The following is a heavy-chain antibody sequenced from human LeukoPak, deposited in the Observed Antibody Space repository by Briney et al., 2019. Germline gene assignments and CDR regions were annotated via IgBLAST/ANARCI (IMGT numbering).Heavy chain of an antibody. CDR3: ARFGSGWYGFDY. D-gene: IGHD6-19*01. CDR2: IYHSGST. CDR1: GDSISSSNW. J-gene: IGHJ4*02. V-gene: IGHV4-4*02. Sequence: PSGTLSLTCAVSGDSISSSNWWSGVRQPPGKGLEWIGEIYHSGSTNYNPSLRSRVTISVDKSKNQFSLKLSSVTAADTAVYYCARFGSGWYGFDYWGQGTLVSVSS.